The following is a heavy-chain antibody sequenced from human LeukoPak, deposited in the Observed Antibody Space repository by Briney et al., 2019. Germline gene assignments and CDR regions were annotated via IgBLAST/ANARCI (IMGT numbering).Heavy chain of an antibody. CDR2: IRYDGSNK. D-gene: IGHD3-10*01. CDR3: AKDLWFGELPQRFDY. V-gene: IGHV3-30*02. CDR1: GFTFSSYG. Sequence: GGSLRLSCAASGFTFSSYGMHWVRQAPGKGLKWVAFIRYDGSNKYYADSVKGRFTISRDNSKNTLYLQMNSLRAEDTAVYYCAKDLWFGELPQRFDYWGQGTLVTVSS. J-gene: IGHJ4*02.